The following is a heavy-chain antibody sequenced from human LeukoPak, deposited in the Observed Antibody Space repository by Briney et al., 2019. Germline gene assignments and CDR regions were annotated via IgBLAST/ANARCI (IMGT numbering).Heavy chain of an antibody. D-gene: IGHD6-19*01. CDR3: ARHSSGLDY. CDR1: GYSFTGYY. CDR2: INPNSGDT. V-gene: IGHV1-2*06. Sequence: ASVKVSCKASGYSFTGYYIHWVRQAPEQGLEWLGRINPNSGDTNYAQKFQGRVTMTRDTSINTAYMELSRLRSDDTAVYYCARHSSGLDYWGQGTLVTVSS. J-gene: IGHJ4*02.